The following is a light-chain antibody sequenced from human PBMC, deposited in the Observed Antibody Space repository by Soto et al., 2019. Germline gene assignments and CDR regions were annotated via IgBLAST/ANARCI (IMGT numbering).Light chain of an antibody. CDR1: SSDVGSYNL. CDR2: EGS. CDR3: CSYAGSRGLV. J-gene: IGLJ2*01. Sequence: QSALTQPASVSGSPGQSITISRTGTSSDVGSYNLVSWYQQHPGKAPKLMIYEGSKRPSGVSNRFSGSKSGNTASLTISGLQAEDEADYYCCSYAGSRGLVFGGGAKVTVL. V-gene: IGLV2-23*01.